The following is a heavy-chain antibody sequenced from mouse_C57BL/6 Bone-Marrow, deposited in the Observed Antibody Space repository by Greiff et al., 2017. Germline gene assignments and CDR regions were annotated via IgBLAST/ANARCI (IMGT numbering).Heavy chain of an antibody. CDR2: IDPSDSYT. CDR3: GRVVHSEGFAY. D-gene: IGHD1-1*01. J-gene: IGHJ3*01. CDR1: GYTFTSYW. V-gene: IGHV1-69*01. Sequence: VQLQQPGAELVMPGASVKLSCKASGYTFTSYWMHWVKQRPGQGLEWIGEIDPSDSYTNYNQKFKGKSTLTVDKSSSTAYMQLSSLRSEDSAVYHVGRVVHSEGFAYGCLGTLVTVSA.